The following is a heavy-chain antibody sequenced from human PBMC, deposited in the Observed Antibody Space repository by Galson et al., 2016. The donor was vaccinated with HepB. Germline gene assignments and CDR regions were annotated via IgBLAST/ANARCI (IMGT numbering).Heavy chain of an antibody. CDR2: ISRDGSGT. D-gene: IGHD3-16*01. CDR1: ESTFGNHW. Sequence: SLRLSCADSESTFGNHWVYWVRQAPGKGLVWVSKISRDGSGTAYADSVKGRFTISRDNAKNTLYLQMNSLRDEDTALYYCARGGTPSGLDIWGKGTMVTVSS. J-gene: IGHJ3*02. V-gene: IGHV3-74*03. CDR3: ARGGTPSGLDI.